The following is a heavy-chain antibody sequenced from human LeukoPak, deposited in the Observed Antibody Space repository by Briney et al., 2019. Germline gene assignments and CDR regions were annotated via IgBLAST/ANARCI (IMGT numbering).Heavy chain of an antibody. CDR1: GFTFSDYY. D-gene: IGHD2-21*01. V-gene: IGHV3-11*01. CDR3: ARGVVPGYSYGMDV. Sequence: PGGSLRLSCAASGFTFSDYYMSWIRQAAGKGLECVSYISSSSRTIYYADSVKCRFTISRDNAKNSLYLQITSLSAADTAVSYCARGVVPGYSYGMDVWGQGTTVTVSS. J-gene: IGHJ6*02. CDR2: ISSSSRTI.